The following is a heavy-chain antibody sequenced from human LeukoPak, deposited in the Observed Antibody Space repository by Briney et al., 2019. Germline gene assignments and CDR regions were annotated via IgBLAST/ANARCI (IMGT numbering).Heavy chain of an antibody. D-gene: IGHD2-2*02. V-gene: IGHV1-8*01. CDR1: GYTFTSYD. J-gene: IGHJ6*02. CDR2: MNPNSGNT. Sequence: ASVKVSCKASGYTFTSYDINWVRQATGQGLEWMGWMNPNSGNTGYAQKFQGRVTMTRNTSISTAYMELSSLRSEDTAVYYCARSEGRSSTSCYNYSGMDVWGQGTTVTVSS. CDR3: ARSEGRSSTSCYNYSGMDV.